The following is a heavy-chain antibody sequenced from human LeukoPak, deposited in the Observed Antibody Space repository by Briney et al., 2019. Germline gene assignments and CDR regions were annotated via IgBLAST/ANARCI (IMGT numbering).Heavy chain of an antibody. Sequence: ASVKVSCKASGYTFTGYCMHWVRQAPGQGLEWMGWIIPNSGGTNYAQKFQGRVTMTRDTSISTAYMELSRLRSDDTAVYYCARRRMVRGVIITTHAFDIWGQGTMVTVSS. CDR1: GYTFTGYC. CDR2: IIPNSGGT. CDR3: ARRRMVRGVIITTHAFDI. D-gene: IGHD3-10*01. J-gene: IGHJ3*02. V-gene: IGHV1-2*02.